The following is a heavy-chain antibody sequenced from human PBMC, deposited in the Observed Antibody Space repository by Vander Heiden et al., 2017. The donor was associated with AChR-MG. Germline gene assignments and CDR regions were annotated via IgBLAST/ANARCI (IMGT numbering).Heavy chain of an antibody. Sequence: QLQLQESGSGLVKPSQTLSLTCAVSGGSISSGGYSWSWIRQPPGKGLEWIGYIYHSGSTYYNPSLKSRVTISVDRSKNQFSLKLSSVTAADTAVYYCARVLGYCSGGSCYSVYFDYWGQGTLVTVSS. CDR3: ARVLGYCSGGSCYSVYFDY. V-gene: IGHV4-30-2*01. CDR1: GGSISSGGYS. J-gene: IGHJ4*02. CDR2: IYHSGST. D-gene: IGHD2-15*01.